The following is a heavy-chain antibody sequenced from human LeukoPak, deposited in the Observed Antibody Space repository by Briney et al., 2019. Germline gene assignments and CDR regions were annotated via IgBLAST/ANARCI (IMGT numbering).Heavy chain of an antibody. J-gene: IGHJ4*02. CDR1: GYTLTELS. CDR3: ATAVDTAMVANDY. Sequence: ASVKVSCKVSGYTLTELSMHWVRQAPGKGLEWMGGFDPEDGETNYAQKFQGRVTMTEDTSTDTAYMELSSLRSEDKAVYYCATAVDTAMVANDYWGQGTLVTVSS. CDR2: FDPEDGET. V-gene: IGHV1-24*01. D-gene: IGHD5-18*01.